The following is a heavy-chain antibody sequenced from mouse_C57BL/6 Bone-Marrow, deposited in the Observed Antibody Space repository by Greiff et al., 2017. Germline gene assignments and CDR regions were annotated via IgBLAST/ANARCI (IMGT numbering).Heavy chain of an antibody. CDR1: GYTFTSYW. J-gene: IGHJ4*01. V-gene: IGHV1-55*01. D-gene: IGHD1-1*01. CDR3: AILLLRFYYSMDY. CDR2: ISPGSGST. Sequence: QVQLQQPGAELVKPGASVKMSCKASGYTFTSYWITWVKQRPGQGLEWIGDISPGSGSTKYNEKFKSKATLTVDTSSSTAYMQISSLTSEDSAVYYCAILLLRFYYSMDYWGQGTSVTVSS.